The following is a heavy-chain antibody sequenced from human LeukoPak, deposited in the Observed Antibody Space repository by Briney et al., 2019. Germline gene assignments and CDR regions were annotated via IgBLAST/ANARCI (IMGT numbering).Heavy chain of an antibody. J-gene: IGHJ6*03. V-gene: IGHV4-59*01. Sequence: PSETLSLTCTVPGGSISTYYWSWIRQPPGKGLEWIGYIYYSGSTNYNPSLQSRVIMSVDTSKSQFSLNLTSVTAADTAAYYCARGSYYYMDLWGTGTTVTVSS. CDR3: ARGSYYYMDL. CDR2: IYYSGST. CDR1: GGSISTYY.